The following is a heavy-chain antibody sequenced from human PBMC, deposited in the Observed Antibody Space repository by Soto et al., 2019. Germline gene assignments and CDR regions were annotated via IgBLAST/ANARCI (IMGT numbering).Heavy chain of an antibody. CDR3: ARDMVRGLYPEYFQH. CDR1: GFTVSSNY. J-gene: IGHJ1*01. V-gene: IGHV3-66*01. D-gene: IGHD3-10*01. CDR2: IYSGGST. Sequence: EVQLVESGGGLVQPGGSLRLSCAASGFTVSSNYMSWVRQAPGKGLEWVSVIYSGGSTYYADSVKVRFTISRDNSKNTLYLQMNSLRAEDTAVYYCARDMVRGLYPEYFQHWGQGTLVTVSS.